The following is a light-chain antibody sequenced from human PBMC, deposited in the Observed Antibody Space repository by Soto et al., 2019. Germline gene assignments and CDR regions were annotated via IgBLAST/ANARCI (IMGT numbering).Light chain of an antibody. CDR2: DVN. CDR1: STDIGAYNY. Sequence: QSALTQPASVSGSPGQSITISCTGTSTDIGAYNYVSWFQQYPAKAPKCMIYDVNNRPSGVSDRFSGSKSGNTASLTISGLQAEDEAVYYCTSYTTANTLALGGGTKVTVL. CDR3: TSYTTANTLA. J-gene: IGLJ2*01. V-gene: IGLV2-14*01.